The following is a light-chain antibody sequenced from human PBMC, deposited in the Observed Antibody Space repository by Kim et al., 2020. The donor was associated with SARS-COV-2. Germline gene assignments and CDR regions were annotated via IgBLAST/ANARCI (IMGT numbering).Light chain of an antibody. CDR1: QSVSNNH. Sequence: EIVLTQSPGTLSLSPGERATLSCRASQSVSNNHLAWYQQKPGQAPRLLIYGASSRATGIPDRFSGSGSGTDFTLTISRLEPEDFAVYYCQQYGSSPYTFGQGTKLEI. CDR2: GAS. V-gene: IGKV3-20*01. CDR3: QQYGSSPYT. J-gene: IGKJ2*01.